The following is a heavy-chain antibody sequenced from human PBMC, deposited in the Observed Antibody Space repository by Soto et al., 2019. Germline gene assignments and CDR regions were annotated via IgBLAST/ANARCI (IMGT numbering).Heavy chain of an antibody. V-gene: IGHV4-34*01. CDR2: INHSGST. CDR3: ARTAYYDFWSGYYGDYYYYYMDV. Sequence: PSETLSLTCAVYGGSFSGYYWSWIRQPPGKGLEWIGEINHSGSTNYNPSLKSRDNKSVDTSKNQFSLKMSSVTAADTAVYYCARTAYYDFWSGYYGDYYYYYMDVWGKGTTVTVSS. CDR1: GGSFSGYY. D-gene: IGHD3-3*01. J-gene: IGHJ6*03.